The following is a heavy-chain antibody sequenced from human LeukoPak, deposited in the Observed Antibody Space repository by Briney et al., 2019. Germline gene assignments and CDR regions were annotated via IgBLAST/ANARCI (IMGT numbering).Heavy chain of an antibody. V-gene: IGHV3-74*01. J-gene: IGHJ4*02. CDR3: VRDLILVWTPGDDFDF. CDR1: GFAFRAYW. D-gene: IGHD3-16*01. CDR2: INEDATTI. Sequence: PGGSLRLSCAASGFAFRAYWMHWVRQAPGKGLEWVSRINEDATTITYADSVKGRFIISRDNSKKSLYLQMNNLRAEDTAVYYCVRDLILVWTPGDDFDFWGQGTLVIVSS.